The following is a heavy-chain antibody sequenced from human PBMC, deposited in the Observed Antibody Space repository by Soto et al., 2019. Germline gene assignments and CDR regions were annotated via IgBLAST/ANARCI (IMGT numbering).Heavy chain of an antibody. V-gene: IGHV1-18*01. CDR2: ISAYNGNT. Sequence: GTSVKVSCKASGYTFTSYGISWVRQAPGQGLEWMGWISAYNGNTNYAQKLQGRVTMTTDTSTSTAYMELRSLRSDDTAVYYCARTRGPGYYYYMDVWGKGTTATVSS. J-gene: IGHJ6*03. CDR3: ARTRGPGYYYYMDV. CDR1: GYTFTSYG. D-gene: IGHD7-27*01.